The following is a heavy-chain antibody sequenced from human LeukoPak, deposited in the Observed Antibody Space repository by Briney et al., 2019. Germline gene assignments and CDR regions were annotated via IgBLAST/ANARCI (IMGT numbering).Heavy chain of an antibody. V-gene: IGHV3-21*01. Sequence: GGSLRLSCAASGFAFDTYSMTWVRQAPGKGLEWVSSISSWSSFIYSADSVTGRFTISRDNAKNSLYLQMNSLRAEDTAVYYCARAGSTNSWFDPWGQGALVIVSS. CDR1: GFAFDTYS. CDR3: ARAGSTNSWFDP. CDR2: ISSWSSFI. D-gene: IGHD2-2*01. J-gene: IGHJ5*02.